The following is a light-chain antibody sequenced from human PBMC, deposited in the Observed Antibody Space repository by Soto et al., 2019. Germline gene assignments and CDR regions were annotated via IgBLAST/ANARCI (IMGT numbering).Light chain of an antibody. CDR2: AVS. CDR1: QAIPSY. J-gene: IGKJ3*01. CDR3: QQTNSYPPFT. Sequence: DIQLTQSPSFLSASVGDSVTITCRASQAIPSYITWYQQQPGKAPKLLIYAVSTFQSGVPSTFSGRGFGTEFTLTISSLQPEDFATYYCQQTNSYPPFTFGPGTKVDV. V-gene: IGKV1-9*01.